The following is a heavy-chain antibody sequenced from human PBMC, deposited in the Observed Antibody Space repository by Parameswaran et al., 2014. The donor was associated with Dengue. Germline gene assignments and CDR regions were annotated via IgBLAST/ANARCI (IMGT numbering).Heavy chain of an antibody. Sequence: WVRQAPGQGLEWMGIINPSGGSTSYAQKFQGRVTMTRDTSTSTVYMELSSLRSEDTAVYYCARDLRAYSSGFGGSGYVIGDYWGQGTLVTVSS. J-gene: IGHJ4*02. V-gene: IGHV1-46*01. D-gene: IGHD6-19*01. CDR3: ARDLRAYSSGFGGSGYVIGDY. CDR2: INPSGGST.